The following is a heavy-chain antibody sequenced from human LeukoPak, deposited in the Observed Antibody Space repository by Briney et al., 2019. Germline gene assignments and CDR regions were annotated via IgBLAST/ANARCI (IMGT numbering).Heavy chain of an antibody. CDR1: GGSISSYY. CDR3: ARDMSPKGMDV. CDR2: IYYSGST. Sequence: SETLSLTCTVSGGSISSYYWSWIRQPPGKGLEWIGYIYYSGSTNYNPSLKSRVTISVDTSKNQFSLKLSSVTAADTAVYYCARDMSPKGMDVWGQGTTVTVSS. D-gene: IGHD3-16*01. V-gene: IGHV4-59*01. J-gene: IGHJ6*02.